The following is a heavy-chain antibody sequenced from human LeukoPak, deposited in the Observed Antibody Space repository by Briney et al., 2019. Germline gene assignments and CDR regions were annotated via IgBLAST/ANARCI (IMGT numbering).Heavy chain of an antibody. CDR1: GFTVSSNY. CDR2: ISGSGGST. Sequence: PGGSLRLSCAASGFTVSSNYMSWVRQAPGKGLEWVSAISGSGGSTYYADSVKGRFTISRDNSKNTLYLQMNSLRAEDTAVYYCAKSDYVWGSYRYYYYYYMDVWGKGTTVTISS. V-gene: IGHV3-23*01. J-gene: IGHJ6*03. D-gene: IGHD3-16*02. CDR3: AKSDYVWGSYRYYYYYYMDV.